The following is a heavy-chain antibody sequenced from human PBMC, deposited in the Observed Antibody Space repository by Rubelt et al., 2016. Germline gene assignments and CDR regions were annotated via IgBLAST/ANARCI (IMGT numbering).Heavy chain of an antibody. J-gene: IGHJ4*02. CDR3: ARSLSSSGSEIDY. D-gene: IGHD3-10*01. Sequence: QVQLVQSGAEGKKPGSSVKVSCKASGGTFSSYAISWVRQAPGQGLEWRGQIIPFMRSTDYEQRFKGRVTIAADEGASTAYLELKSLRSEDTATYYCARSLSSSGSEIDYWGQGTLVTVSS. V-gene: IGHV1-69*01. CDR1: GGTFSSYA. CDR2: IIPFMRST.